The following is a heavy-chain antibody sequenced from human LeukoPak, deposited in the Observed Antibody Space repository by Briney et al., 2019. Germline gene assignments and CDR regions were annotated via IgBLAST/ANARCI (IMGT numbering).Heavy chain of an antibody. CDR1: GGSVSCGSYY. V-gene: IGHV4-61*01. Sequence: SETLSLTCTVSGGSVSCGSYYWSWIRQPPGMVLELIGYIYYSGSTNYNPSLKSRVTISVDTSKNQFSLKLSSVTAADTAVYYCARDQRSVAVAGTGRAFDIWGQGTMVTVSS. D-gene: IGHD6-19*01. J-gene: IGHJ3*02. CDR2: IYYSGST. CDR3: ARDQRSVAVAGTGRAFDI.